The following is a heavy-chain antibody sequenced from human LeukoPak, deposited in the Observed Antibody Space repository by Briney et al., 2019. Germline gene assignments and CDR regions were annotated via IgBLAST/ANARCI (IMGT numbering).Heavy chain of an antibody. V-gene: IGHV3-21*01. D-gene: IGHD3-22*01. CDR3: AREVSEGFDF. J-gene: IGHJ4*02. Sequence: GVSLRLSCTASGFTFSGYSMNWIRQAPGKGLEWVSSFGTRSTSIYHAGSVKGRFAISRDNAKNLLYLQMNSLRAEDTALYYCAREVSEGFDFWGQGTLVTVSS. CDR2: FGTRSTSI. CDR1: GFTFSGYS.